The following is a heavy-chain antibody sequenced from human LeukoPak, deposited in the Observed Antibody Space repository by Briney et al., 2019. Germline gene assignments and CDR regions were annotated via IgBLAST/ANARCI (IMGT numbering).Heavy chain of an antibody. J-gene: IGHJ4*02. CDR2: IYHSGST. V-gene: IGHV4-30-2*01. CDR1: GGSISSGGYS. CDR3: ASSPGSSSWYY. D-gene: IGHD6-13*01. Sequence: SETLSLTCAVSGGSISSGGYSWSWIRQPPGKGLEWIGYIYHSGSTYYNPSLKSRVTISVDRSKNQFSLKLSSVTAADTAVYYCASSPGSSSWYYWGQGTLVTVSS.